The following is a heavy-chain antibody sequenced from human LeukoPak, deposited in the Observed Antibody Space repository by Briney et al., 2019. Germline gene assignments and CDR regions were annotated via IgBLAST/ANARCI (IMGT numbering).Heavy chain of an antibody. CDR1: GGSIINHY. CDR2: IYSSGSA. V-gene: IGHV4-4*07. J-gene: IGHJ5*02. CDR3: ARDVRYASGWSTPES. D-gene: IGHD6-19*01. Sequence: SETLSLTCTVPGGSIINHYWSWTRQPAGKGLEWIGRIYSSGSANYSPSLKSRVSMSIDTSNNHFSLNLTSVTAADTALYFCARDVRYASGWSTPESWGQGTLVTVSS.